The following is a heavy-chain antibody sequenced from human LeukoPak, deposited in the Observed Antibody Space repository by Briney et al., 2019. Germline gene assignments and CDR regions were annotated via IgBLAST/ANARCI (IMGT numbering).Heavy chain of an antibody. J-gene: IGHJ3*02. D-gene: IGHD2-2*01. CDR3: VRGVGSSTSCYVRAFDI. Sequence: GSLRLSCAASGFTFSNSWMHWVCQAPEKGLEWVADIKGDGSEKCYVDSVKGRLTISRDNAKNSLYLQVNSLRAEDMTVYYCVRGVGSSTSCYVRAFDIWGQGTMVTVSS. CDR2: IKGDGSEK. CDR1: GFTFSNSW. V-gene: IGHV3-52*01.